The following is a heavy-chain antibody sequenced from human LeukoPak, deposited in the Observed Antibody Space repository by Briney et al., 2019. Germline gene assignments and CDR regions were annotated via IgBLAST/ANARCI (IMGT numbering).Heavy chain of an antibody. J-gene: IGHJ3*02. CDR3: ARDRPPSGYCSSTSCYNPGAFDI. CDR2: INPNSGGT. D-gene: IGHD2-2*02. V-gene: IGHV1-2*02. CDR1: GYTFTGHY. Sequence: GASVKVSYKASGYTFTGHYMHWVRQAAGQGPEWMGWINPNSGGTNYAQKFQGRVTMTRDTSISTAYMELSRLRSDDTAVYYCARDRPPSGYCSSTSCYNPGAFDIWGXXXXXTVSS.